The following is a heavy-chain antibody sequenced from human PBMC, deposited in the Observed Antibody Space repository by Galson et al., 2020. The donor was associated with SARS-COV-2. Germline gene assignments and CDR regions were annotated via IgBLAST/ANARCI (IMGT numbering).Heavy chain of an antibody. J-gene: IGHJ4*02. Sequence: GESLKISCGASEFTFSDFYMSWIRQAPGKGLEWVSYISISGSVTYYADSVKGRFTISRDNAQNTLYLQMNSLRVDDTAVYYCATSSIAARPDYWGQGTLVTVSS. D-gene: IGHD6-6*01. CDR1: EFTFSDFY. CDR2: ISISGSVT. V-gene: IGHV3-11*01. CDR3: ATSSIAARPDY.